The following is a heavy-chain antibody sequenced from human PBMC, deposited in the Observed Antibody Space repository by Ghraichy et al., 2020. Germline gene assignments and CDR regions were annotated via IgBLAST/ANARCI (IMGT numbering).Heavy chain of an antibody. D-gene: IGHD3-3*01. J-gene: IGHJ4*02. CDR1: GFTFSSYS. CDR2: IGSTGSYI. V-gene: IGHV3-21*01. Sequence: LSLTCAASGFTFSSYSMNWVRQAPGKGLEWVSSIGSTGSYIYYADSLKGRFTISRDNAKNSLYLQMNSLRDEDTAVYYCARDTGGYYLLDYWGQGTLVTVSS. CDR3: ARDTGGYYLLDY.